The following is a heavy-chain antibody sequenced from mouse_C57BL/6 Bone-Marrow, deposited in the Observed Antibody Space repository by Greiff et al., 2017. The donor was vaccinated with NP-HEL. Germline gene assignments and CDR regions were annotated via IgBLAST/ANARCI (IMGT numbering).Heavy chain of an antibody. CDR3: SSTLLIDY. V-gene: IGHV14-4*01. CDR1: GFNIKDDY. Sequence: EVQRVESGAELVRPGASVKLSRTASGFNIKDDYMHWVKQRPEQGLEWIGLIDPENGDTEYASKFQGKATITADTSPNTAYLQLSSLTSEDTAVYFGSSTLLIDYWGQGTTLTVSS. D-gene: IGHD2-10*01. J-gene: IGHJ2*01. CDR2: IDPENGDT.